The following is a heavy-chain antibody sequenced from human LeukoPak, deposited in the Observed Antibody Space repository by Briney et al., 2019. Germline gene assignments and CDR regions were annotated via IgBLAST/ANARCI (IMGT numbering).Heavy chain of an antibody. CDR3: ARVGVEQYLVLSYSMDV. D-gene: IGHD6-13*01. CDR1: GFSFRSYT. Sequence: GGSLRLSCAASGFSFRSYTINWVRQAPGKGLGWVSSISSSGSLIYYADSVRGRFTVSRDNAKNSLHLQMNSLRAEDTAVYYCARVGVEQYLVLSYSMDVGGKGTTVTVS. CDR2: ISSSGSLI. V-gene: IGHV3-21*01. J-gene: IGHJ6*03.